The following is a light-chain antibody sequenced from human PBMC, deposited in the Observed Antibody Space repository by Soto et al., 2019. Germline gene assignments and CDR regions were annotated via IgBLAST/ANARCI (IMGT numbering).Light chain of an antibody. J-gene: IGLJ1*01. CDR2: SNS. Sequence: QSVLIQPPSASGTPGQRVTISCSGSSSNIGSNTVNWYQQLAGTAPKLLVFSNSQRPSGVPDRFSGSKSGTSASLAIRGLQSEDEADYYCAAWDDSLNGYVFGTGTKVTVL. CDR1: SSNIGSNT. CDR3: AAWDDSLNGYV. V-gene: IGLV1-44*01.